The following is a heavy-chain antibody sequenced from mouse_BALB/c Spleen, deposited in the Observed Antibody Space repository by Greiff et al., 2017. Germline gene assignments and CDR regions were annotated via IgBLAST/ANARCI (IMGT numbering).Heavy chain of an antibody. D-gene: IGHD3-3*01. CDR3: ARDREGPTGWFAY. V-gene: IGHV5-9-4*01. CDR2: ISSGGSYT. J-gene: IGHJ3*01. CDR1: GFTFSSYA. Sequence: EVHLVESGGGLVKPGGSLKLSCAASGFTFSSYAMSWVRQSPEKRLEWVAEISSGGSYTYYPDTVTGRFTISRDNAKNTLYLEMSSLRSEDTAMYYCARDREGPTGWFAYWGQGTLVTVSA.